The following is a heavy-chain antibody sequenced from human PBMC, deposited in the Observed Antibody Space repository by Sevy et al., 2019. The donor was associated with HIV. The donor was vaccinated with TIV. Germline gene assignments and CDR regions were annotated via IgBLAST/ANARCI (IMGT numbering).Heavy chain of an antibody. Sequence: GSLILSCPASGITFSNGWMSWIRQAPGKGLEWVGRIKSKTYGGTADYAAPVKDRFTISRDDSKNTLYLQMNSLKTEDTAVYFCSTRGGFWGQGTVVTVSS. CDR3: STRGGF. J-gene: IGHJ4*02. CDR1: GITFSNGW. V-gene: IGHV3-15*01. CDR2: IKSKTYGGTA. D-gene: IGHD1-26*01.